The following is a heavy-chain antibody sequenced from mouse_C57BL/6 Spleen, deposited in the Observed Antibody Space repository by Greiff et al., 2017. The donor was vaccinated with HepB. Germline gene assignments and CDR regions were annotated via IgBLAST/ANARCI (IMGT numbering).Heavy chain of an antibody. J-gene: IGHJ2*01. V-gene: IGHV2-2*01. D-gene: IGHD2-3*01. CDR1: GFSLTSYG. CDR3: ARNSLYDSHFDY. Sequence: QVQLQQSGPGLVQPSQSLSITCTDSGFSLTSYGVHWVRQSPGKGLEWLGVIWSGGSTDYNAAFISRLSISKDNSKSQVFFKMNSLQADDTAIYYCARNSLYDSHFDYWGQGTTLTVSS. CDR2: IWSGGST.